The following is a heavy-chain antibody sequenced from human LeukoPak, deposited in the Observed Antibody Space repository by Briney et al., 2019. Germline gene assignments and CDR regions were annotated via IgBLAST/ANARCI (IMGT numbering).Heavy chain of an antibody. CDR1: GGSISSYY. Sequence: PSETLSLTCTVSGGSISSYYWTWIRQPPGKGLEWIGEINHSGSTKYNSSLKSRVIISVDTSKNQFSLKLNSVTAADTAVYFCARAVGRYYKIDYWGRGTLATVSS. CDR2: INHSGST. D-gene: IGHD2/OR15-2a*01. CDR3: ARAVGRYYKIDY. V-gene: IGHV4-34*01. J-gene: IGHJ4*02.